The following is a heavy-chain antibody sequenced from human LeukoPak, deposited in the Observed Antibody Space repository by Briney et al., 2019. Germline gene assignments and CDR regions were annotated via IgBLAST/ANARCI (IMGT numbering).Heavy chain of an antibody. Sequence: SETLSLTCTVSGGSISRSSYYWGWIRQPPGKGLEWIGSIYYSGSTYYNPSLKRRVTISVDTSKNQFSLKVRSVTAADRAVYYCARQGSSGFDLESFDYWGQGILVTVSA. CDR3: ARQGSSGFDLESFDY. J-gene: IGHJ4*02. CDR2: IYYSGST. D-gene: IGHD3-22*01. CDR1: GGSISRSSYY. V-gene: IGHV4-39*01.